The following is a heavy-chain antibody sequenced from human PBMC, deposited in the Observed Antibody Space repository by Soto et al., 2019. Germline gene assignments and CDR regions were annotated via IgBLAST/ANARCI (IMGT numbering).Heavy chain of an antibody. Sequence: QVQLQESGPGLVKPSETLSLTCTVSGGSISSFFWAWIRQPPGKGLEWIGYINYSGSTTYNPSLKSRLTISIDTSNNHFSLRLTSVTAADTAVYYCAREKAHDGIGDYFDYWGQGTLVTVSS. J-gene: IGHJ4*02. V-gene: IGHV4-59*01. CDR1: GGSISSFF. CDR2: INYSGST. CDR3: AREKAHDGIGDYFDY. D-gene: IGHD3-22*01.